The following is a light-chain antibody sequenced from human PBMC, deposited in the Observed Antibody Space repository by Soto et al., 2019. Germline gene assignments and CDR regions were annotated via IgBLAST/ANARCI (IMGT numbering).Light chain of an antibody. Sequence: EIVLTQSPGTLSLSPGERATVYCRVSQSVSRASLAWYHQRPGQAPRLLIYGASNRATGVPDRFSGGGSGTDFTLTISILEPEDLGVYYCQHYGQTFGPGTKVDIK. J-gene: IGKJ1*01. CDR1: QSVSRAS. CDR2: GAS. CDR3: QHYGQT. V-gene: IGKV3-20*01.